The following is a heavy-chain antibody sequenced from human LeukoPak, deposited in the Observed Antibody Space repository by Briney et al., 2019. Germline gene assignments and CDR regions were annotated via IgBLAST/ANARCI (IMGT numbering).Heavy chain of an antibody. J-gene: IGHJ3*02. Sequence: PGGSLRLSCAASGITFSSYGMHWGRQAPGKGLEWVAVISYDGSNKYYADSVKGRFTISRDNSKNTLYLQMNSLRAEVTAEYYRAKYISGDGDAFDIWGQGTMVTVSS. D-gene: IGHD2-21*02. V-gene: IGHV3-30*18. CDR3: AKYISGDGDAFDI. CDR2: ISYDGSNK. CDR1: GITFSSYG.